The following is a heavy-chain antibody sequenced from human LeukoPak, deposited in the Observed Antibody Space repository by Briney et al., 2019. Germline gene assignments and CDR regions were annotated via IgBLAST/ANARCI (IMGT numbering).Heavy chain of an antibody. CDR2: IYSGGST. CDR1: GFTVSSNY. D-gene: IGHD3-10*01. Sequence: GGSLRLSCAASGFTVSSNYMSWVRQAPGKGLEWVSVIYSGGSTYYADSVKGRFTISRDNSRNTLYLQMNSLRAEDTAVYYCARVGSGVWYFDLWGRGTLVTVSP. V-gene: IGHV3-66*01. CDR3: ARVGSGVWYFDL. J-gene: IGHJ2*01.